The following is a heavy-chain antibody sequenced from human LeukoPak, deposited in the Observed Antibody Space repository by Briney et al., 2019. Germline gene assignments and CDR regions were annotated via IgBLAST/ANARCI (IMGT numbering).Heavy chain of an antibody. CDR2: ISYDGSNK. Sequence: GGSLRLSCAASGFTFSSYGMPWVRQAPGKGLEWVAVISYDGSNKYYADSVKGRFTISRDNSKNTLYLQMNSPRAEDTAVYYCAKDFQRWLQLLGPWFDPWGQGTLVTVSS. CDR3: AKDFQRWLQLLGPWFDP. D-gene: IGHD5-24*01. J-gene: IGHJ5*02. V-gene: IGHV3-30*18. CDR1: GFTFSSYG.